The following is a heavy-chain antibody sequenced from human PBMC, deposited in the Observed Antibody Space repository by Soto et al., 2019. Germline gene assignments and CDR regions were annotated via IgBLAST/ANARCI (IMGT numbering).Heavy chain of an antibody. Sequence: QAQLQESGPGLVKPSETLTLTCSVSDGSVTGYSWSWVRQPPGKGLEWIGQLYASGTTTTNPSLNSRVTTSLDTPQNHFSLRLNSVTAADTAVYFCARQAQDHIDISNNCHDPWGQGTLVTVSS. CDR1: DGSVTGYS. D-gene: IGHD3-3*02. V-gene: IGHV4-59*08. CDR3: ARQAQDHIDISNNCHDP. J-gene: IGHJ5*02. CDR2: LYASGTT.